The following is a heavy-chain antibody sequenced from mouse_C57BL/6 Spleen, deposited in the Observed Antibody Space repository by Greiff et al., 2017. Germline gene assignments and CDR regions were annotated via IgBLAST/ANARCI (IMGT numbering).Heavy chain of an antibody. V-gene: IGHV1-64*01. J-gene: IGHJ1*03. CDR3: ARSSYYYGSSWGYFDV. CDR2: IHPNSGST. CDR1: GYTFTSYW. Sequence: QVHVKQSGAELVKPGASVKLSCKASGYTFTSYWMHWVKQRPGQGLEWIGMIHPNSGSTNYNEKFKSKATLTVDKSSSTAYMQLSSLTSEDSAVYYCARSSYYYGSSWGYFDVWGTGTTVTVSS. D-gene: IGHD1-1*01.